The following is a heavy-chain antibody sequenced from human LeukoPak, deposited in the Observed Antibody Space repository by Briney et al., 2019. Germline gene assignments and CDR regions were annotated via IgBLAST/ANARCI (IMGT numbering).Heavy chain of an antibody. D-gene: IGHD2-8*01. V-gene: IGHV3-23*01. Sequence: GGSLRLSCAASGFTFSSYAMSWVRQAPGKGLEWVSAISGSGGSTYYADSVKGRFTISRDNSKNTLYLQMNSLRAEDTAVYYCAKLTVLMVYARSHFDYWGQGTLVTVSS. CDR3: AKLTVLMVYARSHFDY. CDR1: GFTFSSYA. CDR2: ISGSGGST. J-gene: IGHJ4*02.